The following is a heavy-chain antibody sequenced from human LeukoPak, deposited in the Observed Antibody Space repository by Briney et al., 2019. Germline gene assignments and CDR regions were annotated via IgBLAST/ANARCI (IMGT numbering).Heavy chain of an antibody. CDR1: GYTFTGYY. CDR2: INPNSGGT. V-gene: IGHV1-2*06. Sequence: ASVKVSCKASGYTFTGYYMHWVRQAPGQGLEWMGRINPNSGGTNHAQKFQGRVTMTRDTSISTAYMELSSLRSEDTAVYYCARDPHYLYSSSWYYFDYWGQGTLVTVSS. CDR3: ARDPHYLYSSSWYYFDY. J-gene: IGHJ4*02. D-gene: IGHD6-13*01.